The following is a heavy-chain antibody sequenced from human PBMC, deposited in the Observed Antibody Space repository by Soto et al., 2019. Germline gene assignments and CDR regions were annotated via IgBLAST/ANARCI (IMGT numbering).Heavy chain of an antibody. CDR3: ARDGVLATGPIEY. D-gene: IGHD5-12*01. J-gene: IGHJ4*02. CDR2: ISSSSTTV. Sequence: GGSLRLSCAASGFTFSSYAMHWVRQAPGKGLEWLSYISSSSTTVYYVDSVKGRFTISRDNAKNSLYLQMDSLRVEGTAVYYCARDGVLATGPIEYWGQGAQVTVSS. V-gene: IGHV3-48*04. CDR1: GFTFSSYA.